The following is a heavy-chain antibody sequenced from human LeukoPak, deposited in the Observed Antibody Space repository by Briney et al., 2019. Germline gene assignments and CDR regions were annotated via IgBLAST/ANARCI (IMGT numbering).Heavy chain of an antibody. J-gene: IGHJ3*01. V-gene: IGHV5-51*01. D-gene: IGHD3-22*01. CDR1: GYSFTSYW. CDR2: IYPGDSDT. CDR3: ARTTRSPYYDSSGYYYSFVGAFDV. Sequence: GESLKISCKGSGYSFTSYWIGWVRQMPGKGLEWMGIIYPGDSDTRYSPSFQGQVTISVDKSISTAYLQWSSLKASDTAMYYCARTTRSPYYDSSGYYYSFVGAFDVWGQGTMVTVSS.